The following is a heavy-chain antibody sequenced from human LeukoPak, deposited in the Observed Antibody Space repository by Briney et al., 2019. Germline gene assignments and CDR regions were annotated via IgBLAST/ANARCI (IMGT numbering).Heavy chain of an antibody. Sequence: ASVKVSCKASGGTSSSYAISWVRQAPGQGLEWMGRIIPIFGIANYAQKFQGRVTITADKSTSTAYMELSSLRSEDTAVYYCATPRIYCGGDCYPDAFDIWGQGTMVTVSS. V-gene: IGHV1-69*04. CDR1: GGTSSSYA. D-gene: IGHD2-21*02. J-gene: IGHJ3*02. CDR3: ATPRIYCGGDCYPDAFDI. CDR2: IIPIFGIA.